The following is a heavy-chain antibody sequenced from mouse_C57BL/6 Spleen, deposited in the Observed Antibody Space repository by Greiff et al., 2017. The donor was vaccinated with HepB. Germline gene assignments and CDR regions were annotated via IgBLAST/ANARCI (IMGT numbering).Heavy chain of an antibody. V-gene: IGHV1-63*01. J-gene: IGHJ4*01. Sequence: VQLQQSGAELVRPGTSVKMSCKASGYTFTNYWIGWAKQRPGHGLEWIGDIYPGGGYTNYNEKFKGKATLAADKSSSTAYMQFSSLTSEDSAIYYCARGGRDGYFYAMDYWGQGTSVTVSS. CDR1: GYTFTNYW. CDR3: ARGGRDGYFYAMDY. CDR2: IYPGGGYT. D-gene: IGHD2-3*01.